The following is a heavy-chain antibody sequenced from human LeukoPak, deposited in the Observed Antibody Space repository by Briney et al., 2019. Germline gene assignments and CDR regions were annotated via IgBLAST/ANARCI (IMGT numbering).Heavy chain of an antibody. V-gene: IGHV4-39*07. Sequence: NSSETLSLTCTVSGGSISSSSYYWGWIRQPPGKGLEWIGSIYYSGSTYYNPSLKSRVTISVDTSKNQFSLKLSSVTAADAAVYYCARGRYYFDYWGQGTLVTVSS. CDR2: IYYSGST. CDR3: ARGRYYFDY. CDR1: GGSISSSSYY. J-gene: IGHJ4*02.